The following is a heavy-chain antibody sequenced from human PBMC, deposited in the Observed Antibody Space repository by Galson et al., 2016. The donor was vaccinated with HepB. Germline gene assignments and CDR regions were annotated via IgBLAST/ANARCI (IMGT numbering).Heavy chain of an antibody. J-gene: IGHJ5*02. D-gene: IGHD3-22*01. Sequence: SLRLSCAASGFTFSDYGMHWVRQSPGKGLDWVALIWYDRSNKYYAESVKGRFTISRDNSKNTLYLQMNSLRAEDTAVYYCATDLSYYDRTTHEGRSHSALWSWGQGTLVTVSS. CDR2: IWYDRSNK. CDR3: ATDLSYYDRTTHEGRSHSALWS. CDR1: GFTFSDYG. V-gene: IGHV3-33*01.